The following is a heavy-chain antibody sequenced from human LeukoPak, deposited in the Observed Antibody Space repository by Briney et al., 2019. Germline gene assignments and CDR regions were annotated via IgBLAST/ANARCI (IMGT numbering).Heavy chain of an antibody. D-gene: IGHD3-9*01. CDR2: IYRTGSI. J-gene: IGHJ6*03. CDR1: GGSISSYY. Sequence: SETLSLTCTVSGGSISSYYWSWIRQPPGKGLEWIGSIYRTGSINHNPSLKSRVTISLDTSKNQFSLKVNSVTAADTAVYYCARGPILRHFDYYMDVWGKGTTVIISS. CDR3: ARGPILRHFDYYMDV. V-gene: IGHV4-59*08.